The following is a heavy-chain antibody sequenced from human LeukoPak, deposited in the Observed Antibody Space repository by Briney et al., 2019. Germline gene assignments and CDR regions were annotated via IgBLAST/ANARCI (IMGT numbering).Heavy chain of an antibody. CDR1: GFTFSNYW. Sequence: GGSLRLSCAASGFTFSNYWMSWVRQAPGKGLEWVSYISSSSSTIYYADSVKGRFTISRDNAKNSLYLQMNSLRAEDTAVYYCARGRRGSYDYWGQGTLVTVSS. D-gene: IGHD1-26*01. V-gene: IGHV3-48*01. J-gene: IGHJ4*02. CDR3: ARGRRGSYDY. CDR2: ISSSSSTI.